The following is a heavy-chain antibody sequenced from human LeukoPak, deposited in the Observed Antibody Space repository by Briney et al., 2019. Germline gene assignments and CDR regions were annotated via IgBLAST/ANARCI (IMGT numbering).Heavy chain of an antibody. Sequence: SETLSLTCTVSGGSISSSSYYWGWIRQPPGKGLEWIGSIYYSGSTYYNPSLKSRVTISVDTSKNQFSLKLSSVTAADTAVYYCARRGGLLRFGESINNWFDPWGQGTLVTVSS. J-gene: IGHJ5*02. D-gene: IGHD3-10*01. V-gene: IGHV4-39*01. CDR2: IYYSGST. CDR1: GGSISSSSYY. CDR3: ARRGGLLRFGESINNWFDP.